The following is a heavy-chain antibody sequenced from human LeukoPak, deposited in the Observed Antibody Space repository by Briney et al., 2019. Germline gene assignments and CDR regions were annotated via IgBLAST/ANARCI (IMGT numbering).Heavy chain of an antibody. J-gene: IGHJ4*02. CDR3: ARANSFAVRVDY. Sequence: ASVKVSCKASGYTFTTYGISWVRQAPGQGLEWMGWMNPNSGNTDYAQKFQGRVTITRDTSIDTAYMELTSLTSEDTAVYYCARANSFAVRVDYWGQGTLVTVSS. CDR1: GYTFTTYG. V-gene: IGHV1-8*03. CDR2: MNPNSGNT. D-gene: IGHD5-18*01.